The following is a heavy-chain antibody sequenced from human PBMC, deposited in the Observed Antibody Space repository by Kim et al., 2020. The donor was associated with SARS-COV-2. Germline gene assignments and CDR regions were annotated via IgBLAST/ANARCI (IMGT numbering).Heavy chain of an antibody. J-gene: IGHJ5*02. Sequence: ADCVKGRFSISRDKAKESLYLQMNSLRAEDTAVYFCARVSSGSSSWYWFDPWGQGTLVTVSS. D-gene: IGHD6-13*01. V-gene: IGHV3-11*05. CDR3: ARVSSGSSSWYWFDP.